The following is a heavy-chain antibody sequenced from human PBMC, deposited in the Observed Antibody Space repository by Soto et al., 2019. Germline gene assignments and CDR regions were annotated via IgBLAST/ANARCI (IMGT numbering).Heavy chain of an antibody. Sequence: QEQLVESGGGVVXPGGSLRLSCTASGFSFSDYYMSWIRQAPGKGLECIAYISSSGNSIYYADSVKGRFTVSRDNAKNSLYLHMNSLTAEDTAMYYCVRDDDYGGTNNWFDPWGQGTLVTVSS. CDR3: VRDDDYGGTNNWFDP. D-gene: IGHD4-17*01. V-gene: IGHV3-11*01. J-gene: IGHJ5*02. CDR1: GFSFSDYY. CDR2: ISSSGNSI.